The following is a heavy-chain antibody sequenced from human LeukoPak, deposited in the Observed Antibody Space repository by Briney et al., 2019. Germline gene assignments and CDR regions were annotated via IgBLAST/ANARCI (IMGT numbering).Heavy chain of an antibody. D-gene: IGHD4-23*01. CDR2: ISGSGGST. V-gene: IGHV3-23*01. CDR3: AKERYGGIHYFDY. CDR1: GFTFSSYA. J-gene: IGHJ4*02. Sequence: GGSLRLSSAASGFTFSSYAMSWVRQAPGKGLEWVSAISGSGGSTYYAGSVKGRFTISRDNSKNTLYLQMNSLRAEDTAVYYCAKERYGGIHYFDYWGQGTLVTVSS.